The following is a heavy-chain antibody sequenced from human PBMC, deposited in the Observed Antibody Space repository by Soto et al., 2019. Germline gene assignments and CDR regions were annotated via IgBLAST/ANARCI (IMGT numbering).Heavy chain of an antibody. J-gene: IGHJ4*02. CDR1: GFSFRTYA. D-gene: IGHD6-19*01. CDR3: AKDAARTDGWYYFDH. V-gene: IGHV3-23*01. Sequence: EVQLLESGGGLIQPGGSLRLSCAASGFSFRTYAMGWVRQAPGKGLEWVSVMSNSGDLKYYADSVKGRFTISRDNSENMLYLQMSSLRAEDEAVYYGAKDAARTDGWYYFDHWGQGTLVTVS. CDR2: MSNSGDLK.